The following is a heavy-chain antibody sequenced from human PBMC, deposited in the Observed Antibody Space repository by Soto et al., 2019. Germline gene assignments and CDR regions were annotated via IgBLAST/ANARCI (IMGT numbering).Heavy chain of an antibody. V-gene: IGHV5-10-1*01. CDR1: GYSFTSYW. J-gene: IGHJ6*02. CDR2: IDPSDSYT. D-gene: IGHD5-18*01. CDR3: ARPRIQPERYYYYGMDV. Sequence: GESLKISCKGSGYSFTSYWISWVRQMPGKGLEWMGRIDPSDSYTNYSPSFQGHVTISADKSISTAYLQWSSLKASDTAMYYCARPRIQPERYYYYGMDVWGQGTTVTVSS.